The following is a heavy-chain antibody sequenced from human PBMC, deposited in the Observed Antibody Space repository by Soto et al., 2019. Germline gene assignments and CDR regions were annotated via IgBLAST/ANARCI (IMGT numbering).Heavy chain of an antibody. J-gene: IGHJ3*02. V-gene: IGHV3-23*01. D-gene: IGHD3-10*01. CDR3: ATGITMLRGAFDAFDI. CDR1: GFTFSNYA. CDR2: ISGSGGST. Sequence: GGALRLSCAASGFTFSNYAMSWVRQAPGKGLEWVSAISGSGGSTYYADSVKGRFTISRDNSKNTLYLQMNSLRAEDTAVYYCATGITMLRGAFDAFDIWGQGTMVNVSS.